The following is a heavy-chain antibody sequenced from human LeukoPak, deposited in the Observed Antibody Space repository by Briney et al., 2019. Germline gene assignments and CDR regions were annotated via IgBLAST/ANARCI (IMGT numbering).Heavy chain of an antibody. V-gene: IGHV4-30-4*08. J-gene: IGHJ6*03. CDR1: GGSFSSGDYY. CDR3: AREVTIFGVVLVGGQDMDV. D-gene: IGHD3-3*01. CDR2: IYYSGST. Sequence: SETLSLTCTVSGGSFSSGDYYWSWIRQPPGKGLEWIGYIYYSGSTYYNPSLKSRVTISVDTSKNQFSLKLSSVTAADPAVYYCAREVTIFGVVLVGGQDMDVWGKGTMVTVSS.